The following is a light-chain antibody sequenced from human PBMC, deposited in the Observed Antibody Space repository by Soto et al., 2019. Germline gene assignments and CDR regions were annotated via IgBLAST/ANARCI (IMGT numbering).Light chain of an antibody. CDR1: QAIGNY. CDR2: SAS. J-gene: IGKJ3*01. CDR3: QKYNGVPLS. Sequence: DFQVAQFPSSLSASVGDRITITCRASQAIGNYLAWYQQKPGKVPKLLIYSASTLQSGVPSRFSGSRSGTDFTLTVSSLQHEDVATYYCQKYNGVPLSFGPGTKVEIK. V-gene: IGKV1-27*01.